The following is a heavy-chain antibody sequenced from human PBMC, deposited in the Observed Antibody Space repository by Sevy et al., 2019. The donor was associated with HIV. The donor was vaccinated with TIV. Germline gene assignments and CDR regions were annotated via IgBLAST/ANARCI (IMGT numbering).Heavy chain of an antibody. J-gene: IGHJ6*02. CDR2: IIPILEIA. CDR3: ARGKHSGTHNYYGMDV. Sequence: ASVKVSCKDSGGSFSIYGFSWVRQAPGQGLEWMGRIIPILEIAHYTQKFQGRVTITAEKSTNTAYMELSSLRFEDTAVYYCARGKHSGTHNYYGMDVWGQGTTVTVSS. D-gene: IGHD1-26*01. V-gene: IGHV1-69*04. CDR1: GGSFSIYG.